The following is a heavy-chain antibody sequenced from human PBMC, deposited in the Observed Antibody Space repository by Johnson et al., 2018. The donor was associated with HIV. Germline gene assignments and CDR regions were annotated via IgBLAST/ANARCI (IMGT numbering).Heavy chain of an antibody. CDR1: GFIFSSYG. V-gene: IGHV3-33*01. J-gene: IGHJ3*01. CDR3: ARALVLYARDAFVF. D-gene: IGHD2-8*02. CDR2: IWYDGSNK. Sequence: QVQLVESGGGVVQPGRSLRLSCAASGFIFSSYGMHWVRQAPGKGLEWVAVIWYDGSNKYYADSVKGRFTISRDNSKNTLYLQMNSLRAEDTAVYYCARALVLYARDAFVFWGQGTMVTVSS.